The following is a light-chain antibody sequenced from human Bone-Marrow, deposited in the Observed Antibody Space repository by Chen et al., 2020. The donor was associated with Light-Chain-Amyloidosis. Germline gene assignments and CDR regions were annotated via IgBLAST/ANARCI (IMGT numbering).Light chain of an antibody. J-gene: IGKJ1*01. V-gene: IGKV1-39*01. CDR2: AAS. Sequence: DIQMTQSPSSLSASVGDKVTITCRASQTINTYLNWYQHKPGKAPDLLIFAASTLQSGVPSRFSGSGSGTAFTLTIRSLQPEDCATYYCQQNFGSPWTFGQGTKVEIK. CDR1: QTINTY. CDR3: QQNFGSPWT.